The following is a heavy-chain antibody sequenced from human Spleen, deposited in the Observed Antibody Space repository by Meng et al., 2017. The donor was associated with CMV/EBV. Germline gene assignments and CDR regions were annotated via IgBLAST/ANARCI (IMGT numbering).Heavy chain of an antibody. CDR3: ARGVRVSMVGGEGVAH. CDR1: GYTFINYD. D-gene: IGHD3-10*01. V-gene: IGHV1-8*01. Sequence: ASVKVSCKASGYTFINYDITWVRQAAGQGLEWMGWMNPNSGNTGYAQKFQGRITMTSSTSMNTAYMEIGSLRSEDTAVYYCARGVRVSMVGGEGVAHWGQGTLVTVSS. J-gene: IGHJ4*02. CDR2: MNPNSGNT.